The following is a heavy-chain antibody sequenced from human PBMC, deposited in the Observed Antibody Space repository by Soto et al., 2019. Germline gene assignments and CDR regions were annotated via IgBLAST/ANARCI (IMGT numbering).Heavy chain of an antibody. D-gene: IGHD2-21*02. V-gene: IGHV1-3*05. CDR1: GYTFTSYA. Sequence: QVQLVQSGAEEKKPGASVKVSCKASGYTFTSYAMHWVRQAPGQRPEWMGWINAGNGNTKYSQKFQGRVTITRDTSASTAYMELSSLRSEDTAVYYCARSIVVVTALDYWGPGTLVTVSS. CDR2: INAGNGNT. CDR3: ARSIVVVTALDY. J-gene: IGHJ4*02.